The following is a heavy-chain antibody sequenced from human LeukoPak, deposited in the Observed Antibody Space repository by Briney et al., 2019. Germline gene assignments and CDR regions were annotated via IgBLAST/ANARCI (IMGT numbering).Heavy chain of an antibody. CDR1: GFTFSDFW. D-gene: IGHD3-10*01. J-gene: IGHJ4*02. Sequence: GGSLRPSCAASGFTFSDFWMTWARQAPGKGLEWVANIKQDGSEKYYVDSVRGRFTISRDNAKNSLYLQMNSLRAEDTAVYYCARRGWFGELFPANYWGQGTLVTVSS. V-gene: IGHV3-7*01. CDR2: IKQDGSEK. CDR3: ARRGWFGELFPANY.